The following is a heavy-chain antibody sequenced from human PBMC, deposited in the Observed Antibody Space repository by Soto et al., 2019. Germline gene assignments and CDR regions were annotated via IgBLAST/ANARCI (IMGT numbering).Heavy chain of an antibody. D-gene: IGHD1-1*01. CDR3: ARDGTTLGDV. CDR1: GFTLSSYS. CDR2: ISSSSSYI. J-gene: IGHJ6*02. Sequence: PGGCLRLSCAASGFTLSSYSMNWDRQAPGKGLEWVSSISSSSSYIYYADSVKGRFTISRDNAKNSLYLQMNSLRAEDTAVYYCARDGTTLGDVWGQGPTFPACS. V-gene: IGHV3-21*01.